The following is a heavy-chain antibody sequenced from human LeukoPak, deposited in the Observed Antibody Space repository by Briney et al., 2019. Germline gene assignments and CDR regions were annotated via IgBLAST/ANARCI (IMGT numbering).Heavy chain of an antibody. CDR1: GFTFDDYA. V-gene: IGHV3-9*01. D-gene: IGHD6-13*01. CDR3: AKDVIAAAGAYDY. CDR2: ISWNSGSI. J-gene: IGHJ4*02. Sequence: GGSLRLSCAASGFTFDDYAMHWVRQAPGKGLEWVSGISWNSGSIGYADSVKGRFTISRDNSKNTLYLQMNSLRAEDTAVYYCAKDVIAAAGAYDYWGQGTLVTVSS.